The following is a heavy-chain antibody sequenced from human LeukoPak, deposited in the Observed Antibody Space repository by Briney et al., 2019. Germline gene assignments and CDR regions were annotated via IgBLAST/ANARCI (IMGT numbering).Heavy chain of an antibody. CDR1: GFTFSSYA. D-gene: IGHD2-21*02. CDR2: ISYDGSNK. J-gene: IGHJ4*02. V-gene: IGHV3-30*04. Sequence: PGGSLRLSCAASGFTFSSYAMHWVRQAPGKGLEWVAVISYDGSNKYYADSVKGRFTISRDNSKNTLYLQMNSLRAEDTAVYCCARSCGGGDCYCLDYWGQGTLVTVSS. CDR3: ARSCGGGDCYCLDY.